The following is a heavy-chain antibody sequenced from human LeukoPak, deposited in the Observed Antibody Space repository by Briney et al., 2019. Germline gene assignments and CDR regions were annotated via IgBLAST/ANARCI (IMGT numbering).Heavy chain of an antibody. CDR3: MRHEEEDGYNAKPFDF. CDR1: GGSISSGSYY. Sequence: PSQTLSLTXTVSGGSISSGSYYWGWVRQPPGKGLEWIGTIFYTGRTYYTPSLMSRVTISVDTSENQFSLRLSYVTAADTAMYFCMRHEEEDGYNAKPFDFWGQGTQVTVSS. D-gene: IGHD5-24*01. J-gene: IGHJ4*02. V-gene: IGHV4-39*01. CDR2: IFYTGRT.